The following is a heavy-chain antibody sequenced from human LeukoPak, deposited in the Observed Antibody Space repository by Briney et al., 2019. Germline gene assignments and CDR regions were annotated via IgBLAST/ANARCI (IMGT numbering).Heavy chain of an antibody. J-gene: IGHJ4*02. D-gene: IGHD3-3*01. CDR3: ARSRITIFGVYDY. V-gene: IGHV3-11*01. CDR2: ISSSGSTI. Sequence: PGGSLRLPCAASGFTFSDYYMSWIRQAPGKGLEWVSYISSSGSTIYYADSVKGRFTISRDNAKNSLYLQMNSLRAEDTAVYYCARSRITIFGVYDYWGQGTLVTVSS. CDR1: GFTFSDYY.